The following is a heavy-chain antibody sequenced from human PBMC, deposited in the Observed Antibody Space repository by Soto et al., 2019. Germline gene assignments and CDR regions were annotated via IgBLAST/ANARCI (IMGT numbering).Heavy chain of an antibody. CDR1: GFTFGSFA. CDR3: AKWSRSDVN. D-gene: IGHD2-21*01. CDR2: ISIGGSYT. V-gene: IGHV3-23*01. J-gene: IGHJ1*01. Sequence: EVQLLESGGNLVQPGGSLRLSCAASGFTFGSFAMGWVRQAPGEGLEWVASISIGGSYTTYADSVRGRFTISRDNAKNTLDLQMNSLRAEDTAVYSCAKWSRSDVNWGRGTRVTVSS.